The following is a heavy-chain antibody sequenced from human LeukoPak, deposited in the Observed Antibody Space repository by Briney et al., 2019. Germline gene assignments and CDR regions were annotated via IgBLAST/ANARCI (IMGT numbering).Heavy chain of an antibody. D-gene: IGHD1-14*01. Sequence: ASVKVSCKASGYTFTCYYMHWVRQAPGQGLEWMGWINPNSGGTNYAQKFQGRVTMTRDTSISTAYMELSRLRSDDTAVYYCARVGKKTNRYDYWGQGTLVTVSS. J-gene: IGHJ4*02. CDR2: INPNSGGT. CDR1: GYTFTCYY. V-gene: IGHV1-2*02. CDR3: ARVGKKTNRYDY.